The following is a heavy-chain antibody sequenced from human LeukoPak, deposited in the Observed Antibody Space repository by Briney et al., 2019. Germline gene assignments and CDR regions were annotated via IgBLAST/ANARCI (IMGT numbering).Heavy chain of an antibody. CDR3: ARDVVAARGSFDY. CDR2: INPNSGST. V-gene: IGHV1-2*02. CDR1: GYTFTGYY. Sequence: ASVKVSCKASGYTFTGYYIHWVRQAPGQGLEWMGWINPNSGSTNYAQKFQGRVTITMDTSISTVYMELSRLRSDDTAVYYCARDVVAARGSFDYWGQGTLVTVSS. D-gene: IGHD2-2*01. J-gene: IGHJ4*02.